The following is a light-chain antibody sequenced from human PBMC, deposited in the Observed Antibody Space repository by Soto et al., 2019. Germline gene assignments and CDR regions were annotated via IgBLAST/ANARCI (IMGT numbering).Light chain of an antibody. Sequence: AIQMTQSPSSLSASVGDRVTITCRASQGIRNDLVWYQQKPGKAHKLMSYAASSLQSGVPSRFSGSGSGTDFTINISSLKPEDIATDYCLPDYHYPWTFGQGTKVEIK. CDR1: QGIRND. CDR2: AAS. J-gene: IGKJ1*01. CDR3: LPDYHYPWT. V-gene: IGKV1-6*01.